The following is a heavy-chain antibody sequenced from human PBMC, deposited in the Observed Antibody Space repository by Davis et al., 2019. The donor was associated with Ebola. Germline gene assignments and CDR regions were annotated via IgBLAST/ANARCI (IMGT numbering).Heavy chain of an antibody. J-gene: IGHJ4*02. D-gene: IGHD4-11*01. CDR2: IYSGGST. Sequence: GESLKISCAASGFTFSSYSMNWVRQAPGKGLEWVSVIYSGGSTYYADSVKGRFTISRHNSKNTLYLQMNSLRAEDTAVYYCARASDYSNYFYYFDYWGQGTLVTVSS. V-gene: IGHV3-53*04. CDR3: ARASDYSNYFYYFDY. CDR1: GFTFSSYS.